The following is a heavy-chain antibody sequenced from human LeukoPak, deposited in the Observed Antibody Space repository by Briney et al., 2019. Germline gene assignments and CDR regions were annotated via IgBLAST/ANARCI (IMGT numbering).Heavy chain of an antibody. Sequence: GASVKISCKASGYTSTNNYIHWVRQAPGQGLEWMGMINPRGGDTRFAQKFHDRLTMSRDTSTSTVYMELYTLRSEDTAIYYCARDKGGYGYYFNSWGQGTLVTVSS. CDR1: GYTSTNNY. CDR2: INPRGGDT. J-gene: IGHJ4*02. V-gene: IGHV1-46*01. CDR3: ARDKGGYGYYFNS. D-gene: IGHD3-22*01.